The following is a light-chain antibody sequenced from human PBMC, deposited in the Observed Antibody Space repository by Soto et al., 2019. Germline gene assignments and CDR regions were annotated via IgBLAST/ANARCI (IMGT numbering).Light chain of an antibody. CDR3: SPDAGINNLGV. J-gene: IGLJ1*01. CDR1: SSDVGGYTY. CDR2: EVN. V-gene: IGLV2-8*01. Sequence: QSALTQPPSASGSPGQSVTISCTGTSSDVGGYTYVSWYQQHPGKAPKLMIFEVNKRPSGVPDRISGSKSGNTASLTVSGRQAEDLAVYYCSPDAGINNLGVFGTGTKLTVL.